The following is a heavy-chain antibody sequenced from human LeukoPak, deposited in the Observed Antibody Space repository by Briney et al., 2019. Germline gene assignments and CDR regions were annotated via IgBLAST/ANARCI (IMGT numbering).Heavy chain of an antibody. CDR3: ARVRSGLHMDV. CDR1: GFTFSSYE. J-gene: IGHJ6*02. CDR2: ISSRGTTI. V-gene: IGHV3-48*03. D-gene: IGHD2-15*01. Sequence: GGSLRLSCAVSGFTFSSYEMNWVRQAPGKGLEWVSYISSRGTTIYYVDSVKGRFTISRDNAKNSLYLQMNSLRAEDTALYYCARVRSGLHMDVWGQGITVTVSS.